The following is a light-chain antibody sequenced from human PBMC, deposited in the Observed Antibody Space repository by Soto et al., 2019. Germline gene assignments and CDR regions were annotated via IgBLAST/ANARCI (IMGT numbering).Light chain of an antibody. CDR1: QTVNNN. Sequence: MTQAPSTLAVSPGEGATLSCRASQTVNNNVAWYQLKDGQVPRLLIYGASSRATGIPDSFSGSGSGTDFTLTISRLEHDDFAVHYCQQYGSSHPITFGQGTRLEIK. CDR3: QQYGSSHPIT. CDR2: GAS. J-gene: IGKJ5*01. V-gene: IGKV3-20*01.